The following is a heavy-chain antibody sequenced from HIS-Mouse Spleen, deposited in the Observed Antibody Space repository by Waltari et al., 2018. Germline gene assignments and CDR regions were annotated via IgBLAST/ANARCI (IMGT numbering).Heavy chain of an antibody. D-gene: IGHD1-7*01. J-gene: IGHJ5*02. CDR3: ASLAELRAAYWFDP. CDR2: ILPIFVSA. V-gene: IGHV1-69*01. Sequence: QVQLVQSGAEVKKPGSSVKVSCKASGGTFSSYAISWVRQAPGQGLEWMGGILPIFVSANDAQKFQGRVTITADESTSTAYMELSSLRSEDTAVYYCASLAELRAAYWFDPWGQGTLVTVSS. CDR1: GGTFSSYA.